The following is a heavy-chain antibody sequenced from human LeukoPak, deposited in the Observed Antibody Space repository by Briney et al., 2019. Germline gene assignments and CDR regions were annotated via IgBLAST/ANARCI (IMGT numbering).Heavy chain of an antibody. CDR2: INHSGST. J-gene: IGHJ4*02. CDR1: GGSFSGYY. D-gene: IGHD3-22*01. Sequence: SETLSLTCAVYGGSFSGYYWSWIRQPPGKGLEWIGEINHSGSTNYNPSLKSRVTISVDTSKNQFSLKLSSVTAADTAVYYCAKDWHYYYDSSAMPYFDYWGQGTLVTVSS. V-gene: IGHV4-34*01. CDR3: AKDWHYYYDSSAMPYFDY.